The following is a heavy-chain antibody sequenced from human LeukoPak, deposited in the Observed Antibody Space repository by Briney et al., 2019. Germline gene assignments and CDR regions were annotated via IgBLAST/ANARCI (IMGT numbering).Heavy chain of an antibody. CDR1: GFTFSDYY. J-gene: IGHJ4*02. Sequence: GGSLRLSCAASGFTFSDYYMSWIRQAPGKGLEWVSYISGSGGTISYADSVKGRFTISRDNAKNSLYPQMNSLRAEDTAVYYCRGCSSTSCYDYWGQGTLVTVSS. CDR3: RGCSSTSCYDY. D-gene: IGHD2-2*01. V-gene: IGHV3-11*01. CDR2: ISGSGGTI.